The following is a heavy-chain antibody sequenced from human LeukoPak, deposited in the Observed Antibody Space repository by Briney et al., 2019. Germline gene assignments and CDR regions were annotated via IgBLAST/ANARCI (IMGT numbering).Heavy chain of an antibody. V-gene: IGHV3-30-3*01. CDR1: GFTFSNYA. CDR2: LSYDGSNK. J-gene: IGHJ3*02. Sequence: GGSLRLSCAASGFTFSNYAMHWVRQAPGKGLEWVAVLSYDGSNKYYADSVKGRFTISRDNSKNTLYLQMNSLRAEDTAVYYCARDFSPMRADSTGGNVWFDAFDIWGQGTMVTVSS. D-gene: IGHD3-16*01. CDR3: ARDFSPMRADSTGGNVWFDAFDI.